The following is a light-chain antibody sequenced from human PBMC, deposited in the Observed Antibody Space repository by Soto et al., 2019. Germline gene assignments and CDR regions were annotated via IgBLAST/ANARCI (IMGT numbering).Light chain of an antibody. V-gene: IGKV3-11*01. CDR1: QSVSSY. Sequence: EIVLTQSPATLSLSPGERGTLSCRASQSVSSYLAWYQQKPDQAPRLLIYDASNRATGIPARFSGSGSGTDFTLTISSLEPEDFAVYYCQQRSIPLTFGGGTKVEIK. J-gene: IGKJ4*01. CDR2: DAS. CDR3: QQRSIPLT.